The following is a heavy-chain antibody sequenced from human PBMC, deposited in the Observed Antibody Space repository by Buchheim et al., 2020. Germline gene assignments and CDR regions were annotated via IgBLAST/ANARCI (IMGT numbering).Heavy chain of an antibody. V-gene: IGHV3-48*03. Sequence: EVQLAESGGGLVQPGGSLRLSCAASGFSFNTYEMSWVRQAPGKGLEWVSYISSSGSTIYYADSVKGRFTISRDNAKHSLYLPMNSLRAEDTAVYYCARGAGTRYYFNYWGQGTL. CDR3: ARGAGTRYYFNY. D-gene: IGHD1-1*01. J-gene: IGHJ4*02. CDR2: ISSSGSTI. CDR1: GFSFNTYE.